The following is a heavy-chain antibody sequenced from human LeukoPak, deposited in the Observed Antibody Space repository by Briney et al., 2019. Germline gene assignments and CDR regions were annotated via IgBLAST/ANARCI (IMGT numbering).Heavy chain of an antibody. CDR2: ISGSGDST. J-gene: IGHJ4*02. V-gene: IGHV3-23*01. CDR1: GFTFSSYA. D-gene: IGHD2-21*02. CDR3: AKISSVVTAIRPFDY. Sequence: GGSLRLSCAASGFTFSSYAMSWVRQAPGKGLEWVSAISGSGDSTYYADSVKGRFTISRDNSKNTLYLQMNSLRAEDTAVYYCAKISSVVTAIRPFDYWGQGTLVTVSS.